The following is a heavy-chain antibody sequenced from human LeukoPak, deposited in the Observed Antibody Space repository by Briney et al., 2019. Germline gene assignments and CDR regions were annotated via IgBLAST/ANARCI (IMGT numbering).Heavy chain of an antibody. CDR2: ISGSGGST. CDR3: ANAHYYRSEDRLDFDY. CDR1: GFTFSSYA. D-gene: IGHD1-14*01. Sequence: GSLRLSCAASGFTFSSYAMSWVRQAPGKGLEWVSAISGSGGSTYYADSVKGRFTISRDNSKNTLYLQMNSLRAEDTAVYYCANAHYYRSEDRLDFDYWGQGTLVTVSS. V-gene: IGHV3-23*01. J-gene: IGHJ4*02.